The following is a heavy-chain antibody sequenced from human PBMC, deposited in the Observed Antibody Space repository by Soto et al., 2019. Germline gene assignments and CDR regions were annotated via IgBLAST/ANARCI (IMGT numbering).Heavy chain of an antibody. D-gene: IGHD4-17*01. CDR2: IIPIFGTA. J-gene: IGHJ6*02. V-gene: IGHV1-69*06. Sequence: SVKVSCKASGGTFSSYAISWVRQAPGQGLEWMGGIIPIFGTANYAQKFQGRVTITADKSTSTAYMELSSLRSEDTAVYYCARDPDYGDYIRVANQYDLMDVWGQGNTVTVSS. CDR3: ARDPDYGDYIRVANQYDLMDV. CDR1: GGTFSSYA.